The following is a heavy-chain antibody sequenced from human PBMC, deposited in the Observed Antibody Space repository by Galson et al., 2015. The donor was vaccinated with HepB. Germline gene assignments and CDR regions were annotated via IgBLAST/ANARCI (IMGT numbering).Heavy chain of an antibody. D-gene: IGHD3-22*01. V-gene: IGHV1-3*01. Sequence: SVKVSCKASGYTFTSYAMHWVRQAPGQRLEWMGWINAGNGNTKYSQKFQGRVTITRDTSASTAYMELSSLRSEDTAVYYCASSYYYDSSGYRFDAFDIWGQGTMVTVSS. CDR1: GYTFTSYA. CDR3: ASSYYYDSSGYRFDAFDI. CDR2: INAGNGNT. J-gene: IGHJ3*02.